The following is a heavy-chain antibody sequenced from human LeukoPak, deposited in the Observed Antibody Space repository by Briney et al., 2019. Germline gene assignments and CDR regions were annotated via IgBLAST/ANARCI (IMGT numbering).Heavy chain of an antibody. D-gene: IGHD3-10*01. J-gene: IGHJ4*02. V-gene: IGHV3-11*01. CDR3: ARGGH. CDR2: ISSSGSTI. CDR1: GGSISSSSYY. Sequence: LSLTCTVSGGSISSSSYYWGWIRQPPGKGLEWVSYISSSGSTIYYADSVKGRFTISRDNAKNSLYLQMNSLRAEDTAVYYCARGGHWGQGTLVTVSS.